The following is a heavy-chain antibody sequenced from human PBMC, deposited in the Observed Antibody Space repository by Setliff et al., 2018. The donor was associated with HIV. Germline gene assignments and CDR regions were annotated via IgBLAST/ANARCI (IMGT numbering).Heavy chain of an antibody. J-gene: IGHJ3*02. Sequence: SETLSLTCTAPSGSFSPDSYNWNWIRQTPGKGLEWIGAIDYSGITYYNPSLKSRVTVSIDTSKNQFSLQLHSVTAADTAVYYCARRGGYSSPLRIWGQGTKVTVSS. CDR2: IDYSGIT. CDR3: ARRGGYSSPLRI. V-gene: IGHV4-39*01. D-gene: IGHD6-13*01. CDR1: SGSFSPDSYN.